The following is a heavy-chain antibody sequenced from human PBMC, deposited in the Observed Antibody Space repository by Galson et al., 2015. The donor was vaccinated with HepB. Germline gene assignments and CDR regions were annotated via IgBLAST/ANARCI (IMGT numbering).Heavy chain of an antibody. J-gene: IGHJ4*02. D-gene: IGHD6-13*01. Sequence: SVKVSCKASGYTFTSYGISWVRQAPGQGLEWMGWISAYNGNTNYAQKLQGRVTMTTDTSTSTAYMELRSLRSDDTAVYYCARGPQCSIAAAGTPDYWGQGTLVTVSS. CDR1: GYTFTSYG. CDR3: ARGPQCSIAAAGTPDY. V-gene: IGHV1-18*01. CDR2: ISAYNGNT.